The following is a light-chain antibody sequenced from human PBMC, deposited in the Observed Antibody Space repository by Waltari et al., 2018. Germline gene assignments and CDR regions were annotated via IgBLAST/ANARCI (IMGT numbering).Light chain of an antibody. Sequence: EIVLTQSPATLSLSPGERATLSCRASQNIGSYLAWYHQKPGQPPRVLIYDASTRATGIPARFSGSGSGADFALTISSLEPDDFAVYDCQRRSNWPRTFGQGTKLEIK. CDR3: QRRSNWPRT. CDR2: DAS. V-gene: IGKV3-11*01. CDR1: QNIGSY. J-gene: IGKJ2*01.